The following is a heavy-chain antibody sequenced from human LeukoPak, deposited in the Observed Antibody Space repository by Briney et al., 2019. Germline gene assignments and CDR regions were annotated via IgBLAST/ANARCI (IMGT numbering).Heavy chain of an antibody. CDR2: ISGSGGST. J-gene: IGHJ4*02. CDR3: AKDPYSVVVAGPILYFDY. V-gene: IGHV3-23*01. D-gene: IGHD2-15*01. Sequence: GGSLTLSCAASGFTFSIYGMSWVRQAPGKGLEWVSAISGSGGSTYYADSVKGRFTISRDNSKNTLYLQMNSLRAEDTAVYYCAKDPYSVVVAGPILYFDYWGQGTLVTVSS. CDR1: GFTFSIYG.